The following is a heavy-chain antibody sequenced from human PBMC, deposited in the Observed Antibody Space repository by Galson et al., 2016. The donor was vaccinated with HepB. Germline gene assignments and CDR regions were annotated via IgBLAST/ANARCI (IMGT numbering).Heavy chain of an antibody. V-gene: IGHV1-69*13. J-gene: IGHJ4*01. CDR3: ARDSGNGWLNYFEY. Sequence: SVKVSCKASGGSFSNYAFSWVRQAPGQGLEWMGGIIPVFGAANYAQNFQDRVTITADESTTTAYMELSSLRSEDTAIYFCARDSGNGWLNYFEYWGQGTLLTVSS. CDR2: IIPVFGAA. CDR1: GGSFSNYA. D-gene: IGHD5-12*01.